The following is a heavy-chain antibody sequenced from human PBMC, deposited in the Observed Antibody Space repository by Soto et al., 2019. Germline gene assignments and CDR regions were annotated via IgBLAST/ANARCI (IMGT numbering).Heavy chain of an antibody. V-gene: IGHV3-23*01. CDR2: ISGSGGSK. D-gene: IGHD3-10*01. J-gene: IGHJ4*02. CDR1: GFTFRSYA. Sequence: EVQLLESGGGLVQPGGSLRLSCAASGFTFRSYAMSWVRQAPGKGLEWVSAISGSGGSKYYADSVKGRFTISRDNAKNMLYLQMNSLSAEDTDVYYCANPFNYYGSGSYYNPFDYWGQGTLVTVSS. CDR3: ANPFNYYGSGSYYNPFDY.